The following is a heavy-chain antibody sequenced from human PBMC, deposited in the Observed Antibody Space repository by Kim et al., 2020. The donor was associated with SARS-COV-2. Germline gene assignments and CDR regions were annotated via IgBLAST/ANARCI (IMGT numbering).Heavy chain of an antibody. D-gene: IGHD6-19*01. CDR2: INHSGNT. V-gene: IGHV4-34*01. CDR3: ARGGGSGWYVVY. CDR1: DGYFRGFY. Sequence: SETLSLTCAVYDGYFRGFYWTWIRQAPGKGLEWIGEINHSGNTNYNPSLKSRVTMSADTSKNQFSLKLTSVTAADTAVYYFARGGGSGWYVVYWAQGTLV. J-gene: IGHJ4*02.